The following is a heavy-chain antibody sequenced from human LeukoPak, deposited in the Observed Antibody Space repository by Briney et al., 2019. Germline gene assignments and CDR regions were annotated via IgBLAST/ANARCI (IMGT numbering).Heavy chain of an antibody. CDR2: ISDRGDST. CDR3: AKDLGFIVGGGY. V-gene: IGHV3-23*01. D-gene: IGHD1-26*01. J-gene: IGHJ4*02. Sequence: GGSLRLSCAASGFSLIAYAMGWVRQAPGKGLEWVSVISDRGDSTHYAGSVQGRFTISRDNSKNTLYLQMNSLRAEDTAVYYCAKDLGFIVGGGYWGQGTLVTVSS. CDR1: GFSLIAYA.